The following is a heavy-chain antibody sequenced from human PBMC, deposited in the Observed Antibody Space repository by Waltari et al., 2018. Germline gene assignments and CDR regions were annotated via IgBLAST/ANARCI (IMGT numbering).Heavy chain of an antibody. J-gene: IGHJ4*02. CDR2: INNDGSIV. V-gene: IGHV3-74*01. CDR1: GFNFSNYF. CDR3: LNYDFDS. Sequence: DVQVVESGGGLVRPGGSLRLSCIGSGFNFSNYFIHWVRQAPGEGPVWVERINNDGSIVNYADSVKGRFSISRDNAKSTMYLQMNNLRGEDTALYHCLNYDFDSWGQGTLVTVSS. D-gene: IGHD1-7*01.